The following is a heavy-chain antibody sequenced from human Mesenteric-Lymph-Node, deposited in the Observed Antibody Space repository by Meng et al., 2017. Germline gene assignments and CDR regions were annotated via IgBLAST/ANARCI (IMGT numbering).Heavy chain of an antibody. Sequence: VKVSCKASGYTFTGYYMHWVRQAPGQGLEWMGRINPNSGGTNYAQKFQGRVTMTRDTSISTAYMELSRLRSDDTAVYYCARSHDFWSGYYIYWGQGTLVTVSS. V-gene: IGHV1-2*06. CDR1: GYTFTGYY. J-gene: IGHJ4*02. CDR2: INPNSGGT. CDR3: ARSHDFWSGYYIY. D-gene: IGHD3-3*01.